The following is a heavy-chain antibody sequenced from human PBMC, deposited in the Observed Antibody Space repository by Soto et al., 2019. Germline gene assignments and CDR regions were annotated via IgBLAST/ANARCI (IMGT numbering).Heavy chain of an antibody. CDR3: ARDYDSSGSLDY. CDR2: IWYDGSDK. J-gene: IGHJ4*02. Sequence: GGSLRLSCAASGFTLSSYGMHWVRQAPGKGLEWVAVIWYDGSDKYYADSVKGRFTISRDNSKNTLYLQMNSLRAEDTAVYYCARDYDSSGSLDYWGQGTLVTVSS. D-gene: IGHD3-22*01. CDR1: GFTLSSYG. V-gene: IGHV3-30*19.